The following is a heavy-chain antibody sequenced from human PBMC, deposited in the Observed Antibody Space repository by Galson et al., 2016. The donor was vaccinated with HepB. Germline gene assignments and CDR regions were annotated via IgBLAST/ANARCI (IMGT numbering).Heavy chain of an antibody. CDR1: GFTFSSSW. V-gene: IGHV3-7*03. J-gene: IGHJ4*02. CDR2: ITQVGRQT. CDR3: ARHLLNLAAPDY. Sequence: AMRLCCAASGFTFSSSWMSWVRQAPGTGLEWVANITQVGRQTYYVDSVKGRFTISRDDAKNSLYLEMNSLRAEDTAVYYCARHLLNLAAPDYWGQGTLVTVSS. D-gene: IGHD6-13*01.